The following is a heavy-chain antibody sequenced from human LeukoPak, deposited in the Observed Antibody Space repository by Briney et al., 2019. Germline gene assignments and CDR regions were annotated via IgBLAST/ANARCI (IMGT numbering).Heavy chain of an antibody. J-gene: IGHJ5*02. CDR3: AKYRTAPNWFDP. CDR2: ISGCGGST. D-gene: IGHD2-21*02. Sequence: PGGSLRLSCAASGFTFSSYAMSWVRQAPGKGLEWVSAISGCGGSTYYADSVKGRFTISRDNSKNTLYLQMNSLRAEDTAVYYCAKYRTAPNWFDPWGQGTLVTVSS. CDR1: GFTFSSYA. V-gene: IGHV3-23*01.